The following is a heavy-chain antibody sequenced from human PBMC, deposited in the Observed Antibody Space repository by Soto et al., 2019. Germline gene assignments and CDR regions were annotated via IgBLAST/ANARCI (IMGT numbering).Heavy chain of an antibody. D-gene: IGHD1-26*01. CDR1: GGSFSGYY. CDR3: ARRLVGATTRYFQH. J-gene: IGHJ1*01. CDR2: INHSGST. V-gene: IGHV4-34*01. Sequence: QVQLQQWGAGLLKPSETLSLTCAVYGGSFSGYYWSWIRQPPGKGLEWIGEINHSGSTNYNPSLKSRVTXXVXTXXNQFSLKLSSVTAADTAVYYCARRLVGATTRYFQHWGQGTLVTVSS.